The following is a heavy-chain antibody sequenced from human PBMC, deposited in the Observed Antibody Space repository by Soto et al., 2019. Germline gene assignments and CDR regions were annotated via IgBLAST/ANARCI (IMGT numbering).Heavy chain of an antibody. CDR1: GGSISSYY. V-gene: IGHV4-59*01. J-gene: IGHJ6*02. Sequence: SETLSLTCTVSGGSISSYYWSWIRQPPGKGLEGIGDIYYSGSTNYNPSLNSRVTISVDPSKNQFSLKLSSVTAADTAVYYCARGITMILSPNGGMDXWGQGTTVTVS. D-gene: IGHD3-22*01. CDR2: IYYSGST. CDR3: ARGITMILSPNGGMDX.